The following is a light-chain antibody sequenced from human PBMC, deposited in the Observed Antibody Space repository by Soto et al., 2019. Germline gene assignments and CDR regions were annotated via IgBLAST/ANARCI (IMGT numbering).Light chain of an antibody. CDR3: GSWDSSMSAYV. J-gene: IGLJ1*01. Sequence: QSVRTQPPSVSAAPGQKVTISCSGSSSNIGGNSVSWYQQLPGTAPKLLIYDDNKRPSGIPDRFSGSKSGTSATLGITGFQNGDEADYYCGSWDSSMSAYVFGTGTKV. CDR2: DDN. V-gene: IGLV1-51*01. CDR1: SSNIGGNS.